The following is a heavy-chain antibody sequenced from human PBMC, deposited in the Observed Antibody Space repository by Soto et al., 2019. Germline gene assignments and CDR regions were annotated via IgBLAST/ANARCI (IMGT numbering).Heavy chain of an antibody. CDR1: GGSISSYY. J-gene: IGHJ3*02. D-gene: IGHD2-15*01. Sequence: QVQLQESGPGLVKPSETLSLTYTVSGGSISSYYWSWIRQPPGKGLEWIGYIYYSGSTNYNPSLKGRVTISVDTSKKQFSLKLSSVPAADTAVYYCASLEGLIVVGAFDIWGQGTMVTVTS. V-gene: IGHV4-59*08. CDR2: IYYSGST. CDR3: ASLEGLIVVGAFDI.